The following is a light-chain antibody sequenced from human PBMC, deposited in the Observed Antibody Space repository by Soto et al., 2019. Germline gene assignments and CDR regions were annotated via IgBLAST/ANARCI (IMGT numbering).Light chain of an antibody. CDR1: QGISSN. CDR2: GAS. Sequence: EIVMTQSPATLSVSPGERATLSCRASQGISSNLAWYQQKPGQAPRLLIYGASTRATGIPARFSGSGSGTEFTVTISSLQSEDFAFYYCQQYNNWPFTFGGGTKVEIK. J-gene: IGKJ4*01. CDR3: QQYNNWPFT. V-gene: IGKV3-15*01.